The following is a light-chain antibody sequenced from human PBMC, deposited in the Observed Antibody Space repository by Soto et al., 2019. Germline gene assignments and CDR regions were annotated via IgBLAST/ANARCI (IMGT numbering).Light chain of an antibody. CDR2: DVS. Sequence: QSALTQPASVSGSPGPSITISCTGTSSDVGGYNFVSWYQQHPGRAPKLMLYDVSNRPSGVSNRFSGSKAGNTASLTISGVQVDDEADYDCCSYADSSSYVFGPGTKVTVL. CDR3: CSYADSSSYV. V-gene: IGLV2-14*01. J-gene: IGLJ1*01. CDR1: SSDVGGYNF.